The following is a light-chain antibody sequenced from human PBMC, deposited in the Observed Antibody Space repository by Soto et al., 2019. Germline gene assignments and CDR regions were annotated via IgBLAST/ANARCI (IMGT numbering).Light chain of an antibody. CDR1: QSVSST. CDR2: GAS. CDR3: QQHSRSPLS. V-gene: IGKV3D-11*03. Sequence: VMTQSPATLSVYIGERATLSCRASQSVSSTLAWYQQKPGQAPRLLIYGASNRATGIPARFSGSGSGTDFTLTICSLEPEDFESYYCQQHSRSPLSSGPGAKVDIK. J-gene: IGKJ3*01.